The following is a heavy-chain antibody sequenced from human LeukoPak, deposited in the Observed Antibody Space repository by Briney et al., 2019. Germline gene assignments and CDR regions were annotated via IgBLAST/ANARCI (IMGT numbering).Heavy chain of an antibody. D-gene: IGHD1-26*01. Sequence: GGSLRLSCAASGFSYYTSWMSWVRQAPGKGLEWVANIKEDGGEKYYVDSVKGRFTISRDNAKNSLYLQMDRLRAEDAAVYYCARYSGTFRRFDYWGQGSLITVSS. J-gene: IGHJ4*02. CDR3: ARYSGTFRRFDY. V-gene: IGHV3-7*01. CDR2: IKEDGGEK. CDR1: GFSYYTSW.